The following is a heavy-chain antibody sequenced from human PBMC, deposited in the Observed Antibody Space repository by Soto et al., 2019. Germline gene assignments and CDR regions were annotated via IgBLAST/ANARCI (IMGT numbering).Heavy chain of an antibody. Sequence: PSETLSLTCAVYGGSFSGYYWSWIRQPPGKGLEWIGEINHSGSTNYNPSLKSPVTISVDTSKNQFSLKLSSVTAADTAVYYCASLGMVRGVPKRPHWGQGTLVTVSS. D-gene: IGHD3-10*01. CDR1: GGSFSGYY. V-gene: IGHV4-34*01. CDR3: ASLGMVRGVPKRPH. CDR2: INHSGST. J-gene: IGHJ1*01.